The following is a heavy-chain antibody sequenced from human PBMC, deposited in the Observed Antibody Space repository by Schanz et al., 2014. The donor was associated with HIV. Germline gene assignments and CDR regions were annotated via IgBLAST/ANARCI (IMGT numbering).Heavy chain of an antibody. CDR2: ISYDGSSK. CDR3: ARDVSHDSSGHYSDYYYGMDV. V-gene: IGHV3-30-3*01. CDR1: GFTFSSYV. D-gene: IGHD3-22*01. Sequence: QVQLVESGGGVVQPGRSLRLSCAASGFTFSSYVMHWVRQAPGKGLEWVAVISYDGSSKNYADSVKGRFTISRDNSKNTLYLQMNSLRAEDTAVYYCARDVSHDSSGHYSDYYYGMDVWGQGTTVTVSS. J-gene: IGHJ6*02.